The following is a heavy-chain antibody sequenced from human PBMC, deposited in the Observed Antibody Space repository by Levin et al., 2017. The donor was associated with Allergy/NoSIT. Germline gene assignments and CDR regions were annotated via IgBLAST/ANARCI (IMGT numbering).Heavy chain of an antibody. CDR2: IWYDGSNK. CDR1: GFTFSSYG. CDR3: ARDLRLAAAGNDYYYYYYMDV. J-gene: IGHJ6*03. V-gene: IGHV3-33*01. Sequence: LSLTCAASGFTFSSYGMHWVRQAPGKGLEWVAVIWYDGSNKYYADSVKGRFTISRDNSKNTLYLQMNSLRAEDTAVYYCARDLRLAAAGNDYYYYYYMDVWGKGTTVTVSS. D-gene: IGHD6-13*01.